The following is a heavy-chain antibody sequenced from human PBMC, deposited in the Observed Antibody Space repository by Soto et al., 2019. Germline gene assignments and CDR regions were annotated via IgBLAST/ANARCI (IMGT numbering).Heavy chain of an antibody. CDR3: ARDDYWVFDY. V-gene: IGHV3-30-3*01. Sequence: GGSLRLSCAASGFTFSSYAMHWVRQAPGKGLEWVAVISYDGSNKYYADSVKGRFTISRDNSKNTLYLQMNSLRAEDTAVYYCARDDYWVFDYWGQGTLVTVSS. CDR2: ISYDGSNK. CDR1: GFTFSSYA. D-gene: IGHD4-17*01. J-gene: IGHJ4*02.